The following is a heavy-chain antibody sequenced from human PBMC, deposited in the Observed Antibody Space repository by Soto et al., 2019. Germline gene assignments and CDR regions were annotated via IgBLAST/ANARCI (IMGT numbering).Heavy chain of an antibody. CDR1: GYSFTSYW. CDR3: ASSGFCDDQYLGC. J-gene: IGHJ4*01. D-gene: IGHD6-19*01. CDR2: IYPGDSDT. Sequence: GESLKISCKGSGYSFTSYWIGWVRQMPGKGLEWMGIIYPGDSDTRYSPSFQGQVTTSADKSISTAYLQWSSLKASDTAMYYCASSGFCDDQYLGCWGKGTLVTVSS. V-gene: IGHV5-51*01.